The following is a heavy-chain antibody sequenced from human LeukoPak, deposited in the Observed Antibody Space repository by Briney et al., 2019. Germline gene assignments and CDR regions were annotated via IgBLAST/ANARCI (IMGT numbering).Heavy chain of an antibody. D-gene: IGHD2-21*01. J-gene: IGHJ4*02. Sequence: SETLSLTCTDYGGSFRGYHWTWIRQSPGKGLEWIGEINHTGSTNYNPSLKSRVTISVDTSKSQFSLRLNSLAAADTAMYYCARGPIVVVNRFFDYWGQGTLVTVSS. V-gene: IGHV4-34*01. CDR2: INHTGST. CDR3: ARGPIVVVNRFFDY. CDR1: GGSFRGYH.